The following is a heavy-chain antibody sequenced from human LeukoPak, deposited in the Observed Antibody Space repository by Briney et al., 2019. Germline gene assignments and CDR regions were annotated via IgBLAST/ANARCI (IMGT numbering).Heavy chain of an antibody. Sequence: GGTLRLSCAASGFTFSSYGMSWVRRAPGKGLEWVSAISGSGGSTYYADSVKGRFTISRDNSKNTLYLQMNSLRAEDTAVYYCAKVKWELLRSCDYWGQGTLVTVSS. D-gene: IGHD1-26*01. CDR3: AKVKWELLRSCDY. CDR1: GFTFSSYG. CDR2: ISGSGGST. V-gene: IGHV3-23*01. J-gene: IGHJ4*02.